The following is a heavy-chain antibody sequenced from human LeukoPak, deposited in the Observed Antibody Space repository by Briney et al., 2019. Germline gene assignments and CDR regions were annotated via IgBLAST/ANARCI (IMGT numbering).Heavy chain of an antibody. J-gene: IGHJ4*02. CDR2: ISTNGGNT. V-gene: IGHV3-64*01. Sequence: GGSLRLSCAASGFTFSTYAMHWVRQAPGKGLECVSAISTNGGNTHYANSVKGRFTISRDNSKNTLYLQMGSLRPEDMAVYYCARGTYYDSSGYYFFDYWGQGTLVTVSS. CDR1: GFTFSTYA. CDR3: ARGTYYDSSGYYFFDY. D-gene: IGHD3-22*01.